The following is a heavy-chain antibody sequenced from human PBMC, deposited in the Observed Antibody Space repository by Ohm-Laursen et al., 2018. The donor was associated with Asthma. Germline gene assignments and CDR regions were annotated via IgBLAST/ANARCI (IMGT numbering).Heavy chain of an antibody. D-gene: IGHD2-15*01. CDR2: INSVFGTS. CDR1: GGTLGTSV. Sequence: SSVKVSCKSLGGTLGTSVIGWVRQAPGQGLEWLGGINSVFGTSTYAQKFHDRFTITADESTSTVYMTLSSLTSEDTAVYYCARKAGSCITSNCYSSDFWGQGTLVTVSS. V-gene: IGHV1-69*13. J-gene: IGHJ4*02. CDR3: ARKAGSCITSNCYSSDF.